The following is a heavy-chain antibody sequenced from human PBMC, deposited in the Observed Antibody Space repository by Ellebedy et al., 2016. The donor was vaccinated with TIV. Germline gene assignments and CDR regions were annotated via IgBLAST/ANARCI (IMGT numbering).Heavy chain of an antibody. V-gene: IGHV3-30*02. CDR1: GFTFSSYG. CDR2: IRYDGSNK. D-gene: IGHD2-15*01. Sequence: GESLKISCAASGFTFSSYGMHWVRQAPGKGLEWVAFIRYDGSNKYYADSVKGRFTISRDNSKNTLYLQMNSLRAEDTAVYYCAKGGEILDAFDIWGQGTMVTVSS. CDR3: AKGGEILDAFDI. J-gene: IGHJ3*02.